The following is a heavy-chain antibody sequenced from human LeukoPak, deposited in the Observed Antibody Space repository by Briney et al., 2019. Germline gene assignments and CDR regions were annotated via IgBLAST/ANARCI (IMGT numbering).Heavy chain of an antibody. V-gene: IGHV4-61*02. CDR3: ARTRIAAAGIYYFDY. D-gene: IGHD6-13*01. CDR1: GGSISSGSYY. J-gene: IGHJ4*02. CDR2: IYTSGST. Sequence: SQTLSLTCTVSGGSISSGSYYRSWIRQPAGKGLEWIGRIYTSGSTNYNPSLKSRVTISVDTSKNQFSLKLSSVTAADTAVYYCARTRIAAAGIYYFDYWGQGTLVTVSS.